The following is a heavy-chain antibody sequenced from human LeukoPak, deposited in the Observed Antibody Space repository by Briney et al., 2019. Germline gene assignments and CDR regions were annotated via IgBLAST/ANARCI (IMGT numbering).Heavy chain of an antibody. V-gene: IGHV4-59*02. Sequence: PSETLSLTCTISGGSVSDYYWSWIRQSPGKGLEWIGYIYHTGSTSYSPSLKSRVTISADTSQNQFSLKLSSVTAADTAVYYCARVPTVTFFDHWGQGTLVTVSS. CDR2: IYHTGST. CDR1: GGSVSDYY. J-gene: IGHJ4*02. CDR3: ARVPTVTFFDH. D-gene: IGHD4-17*01.